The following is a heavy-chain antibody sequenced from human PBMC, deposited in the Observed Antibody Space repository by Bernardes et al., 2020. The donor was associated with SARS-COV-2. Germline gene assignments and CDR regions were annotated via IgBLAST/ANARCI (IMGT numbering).Heavy chain of an antibody. D-gene: IGHD3-10*01. CDR1: GYSFTGYW. J-gene: IGHJ4*02. CDR3: ALRPSRGGSNF. CDR2: IYPGDSDT. V-gene: IGHV5-51*01. Sequence: GESLKISCKGSGYSFTGYWIGWVRQMPGKGLEWMGLIYPGDSDTRYSPSFQGQVTISVDKSISTVYLQWNSLRASDTAIYFCALRPSRGGSNFWGQGTLVTVSS.